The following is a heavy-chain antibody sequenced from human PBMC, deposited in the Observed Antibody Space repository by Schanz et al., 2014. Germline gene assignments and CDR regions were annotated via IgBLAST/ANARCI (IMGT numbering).Heavy chain of an antibody. CDR3: AKSLESCPGGRCSRGYFDY. CDR1: GFNSDDYA. J-gene: IGHJ4*02. V-gene: IGHV3-9*02. D-gene: IGHD2-8*02. CDR2: IPWNGAAI. Sequence: EVQVVESGGGLVQPGGSLRLSCTASGFNSDDYAMHWVRQAPGKGLEWVSNIPWNGAAIGYADSVKGRFTISRDNTKNSLFLQLNSLRADDTAVYYCAKSLESCPGGRCSRGYFDYWGQGTLVTVSS.